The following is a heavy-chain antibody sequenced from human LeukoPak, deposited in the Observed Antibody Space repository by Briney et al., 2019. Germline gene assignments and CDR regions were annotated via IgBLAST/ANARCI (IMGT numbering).Heavy chain of an antibody. CDR1: GASIRSGDYY. V-gene: IGHV4-39*01. CDR3: ARRVSNYDFWSGYYTYYFDY. D-gene: IGHD3-3*01. J-gene: IGHJ4*02. Sequence: SQTLSLTCTVSGASIRSGDYYWSWIRQPPGKGLEWIGSIYYSGSTYYNPSPKSRVTISVDTSKNQFSLKLSSVTAADTAVYYCARRVSNYDFWSGYYTYYFDYWGQGTLVTVSS. CDR2: IYYSGST.